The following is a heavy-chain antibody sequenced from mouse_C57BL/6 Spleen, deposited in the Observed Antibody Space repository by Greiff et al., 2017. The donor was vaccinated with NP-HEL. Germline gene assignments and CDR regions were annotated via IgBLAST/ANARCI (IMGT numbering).Heavy chain of an antibody. V-gene: IGHV1-69*01. D-gene: IGHD2-3*01. CDR1: GYTFTSYW. J-gene: IGHJ3*01. CDR3: ARSYNDGYWAY. Sequence: QVQLQQSGAELVMPGASVKLSCKASGYTFTSYWMHWVKQRPGQGLEWIGEIDPSDSYTNYNQKFKGKSTLTVDKSSSTAYMQLSSLTSEDSAVYYCARSYNDGYWAYWGQGTLVTVSA. CDR2: IDPSDSYT.